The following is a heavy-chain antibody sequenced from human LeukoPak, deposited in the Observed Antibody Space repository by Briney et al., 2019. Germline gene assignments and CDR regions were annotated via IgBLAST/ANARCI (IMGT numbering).Heavy chain of an antibody. CDR3: ARDGGDLLRVDY. V-gene: IGHV1-18*01. CDR2: ISVYNGDT. Sequence: ASVKVSCKASGYTFSSFGFMWVRQAPGQGLDWMGWISVYNGDTRYAQKFQGRVTMTTVTSTSTAYMELRSLTSDDTAVYYCARDGGDLLRVDYWGQGTQVTVSS. D-gene: IGHD1-26*01. CDR1: GYTFSSFG. J-gene: IGHJ4*02.